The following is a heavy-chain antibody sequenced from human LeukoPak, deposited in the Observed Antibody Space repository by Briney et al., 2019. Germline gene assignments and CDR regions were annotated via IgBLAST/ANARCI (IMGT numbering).Heavy chain of an antibody. CDR2: ISWNSGSI. V-gene: IGHV3-9*01. D-gene: IGHD2-2*01. Sequence: GGSLRLSCAASGFTFDDYAMHWVRQAPGKGLEWVSGISWNSGSIGYADSVKGRFTISRDNAKNSLYLQMNSLRAEDTAVYYCARSLVVPAAIAAPFDYWGQGTLVTVSS. J-gene: IGHJ4*02. CDR1: GFTFDDYA. CDR3: ARSLVVPAAIAAPFDY.